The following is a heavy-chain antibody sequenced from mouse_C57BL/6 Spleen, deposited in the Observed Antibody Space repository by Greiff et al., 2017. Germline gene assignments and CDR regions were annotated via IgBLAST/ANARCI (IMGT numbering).Heavy chain of an antibody. CDR3: ARGPTVVASMDAMDY. Sequence: VQLQQPGAELVKPGASVKLSCKASGYTFTSYWMHWVKQRPGQGLEWIGMIHPNSGSTNYNERFKSKATLTVDKSSSTAYMQLSSLASEDSAVYYCARGPTVVASMDAMDYWGQGTSVTVSS. CDR2: IHPNSGST. J-gene: IGHJ4*01. D-gene: IGHD1-1*01. CDR1: GYTFTSYW. V-gene: IGHV1-64*01.